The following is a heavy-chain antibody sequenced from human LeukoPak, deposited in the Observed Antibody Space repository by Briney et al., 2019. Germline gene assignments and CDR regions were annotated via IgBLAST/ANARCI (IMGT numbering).Heavy chain of an antibody. Sequence: PSETLSLTCAVYGGSFSGYYWSWIRQPPGKGLEWIGEINHSGSTNYNPSLKSRVTISVDTSENQFSLKLSSVTAADTAVYYCARGTGYSSSWYFRWGQGTLVTVSS. CDR2: INHSGST. D-gene: IGHD6-13*01. CDR1: GGSFSGYY. J-gene: IGHJ4*02. CDR3: ARGTGYSSSWYFR. V-gene: IGHV4-34*01.